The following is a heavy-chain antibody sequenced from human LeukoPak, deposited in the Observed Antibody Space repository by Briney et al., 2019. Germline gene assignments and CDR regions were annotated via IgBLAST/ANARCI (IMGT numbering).Heavy chain of an antibody. CDR3: ARVGSSSSWYEVVARSDY. CDR2: MNPNSGNT. D-gene: IGHD6-13*01. Sequence: ASVKVSCKASGYTFTSYDINWVRQATGQGIEWMGWMNPNSGNTGYAQKFQGRVTMTRNTSISTAYMELSSLRSEDTAVYYCARVGSSSSWYEVVARSDYWGQGTLVTVSS. J-gene: IGHJ4*02. V-gene: IGHV1-8*01. CDR1: GYTFTSYD.